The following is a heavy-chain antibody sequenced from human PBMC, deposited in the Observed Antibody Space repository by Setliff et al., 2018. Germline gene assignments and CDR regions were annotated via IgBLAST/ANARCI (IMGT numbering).Heavy chain of an antibody. Sequence: PSETLSLTCTVSGDSVSRSYWGWMRQPPGKGLEWIGYINYGGSTNYNPSLKSRVTISEDMSKNQFSLKVSSVTAADTAIYYCALSSSWFKDFQHWGQGTLVTVSS. V-gene: IGHV4-59*02. CDR1: GDSVSRSY. CDR3: ALSSSWFKDFQH. D-gene: IGHD6-13*01. CDR2: INYGGST. J-gene: IGHJ1*01.